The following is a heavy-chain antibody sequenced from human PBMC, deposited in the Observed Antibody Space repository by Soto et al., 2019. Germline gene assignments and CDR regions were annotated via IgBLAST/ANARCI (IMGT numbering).Heavy chain of an antibody. CDR3: AGEASPLLGGRPGWFDP. CDR1: GGTFSSYA. V-gene: IGHV1-69*12. Sequence: QVQLVQSGAEVKKPGSSVKVSCKASGGTFSSYAISWVRQAPGQGLEWMGGIIPIFGTANYAQKVQGRVTSTAGEATSATDVELSRRRAEDTAVYYRAGEASPLLGGRPGWFDPGGQGALDTVSS. D-gene: IGHD6-6*01. J-gene: IGHJ5*02. CDR2: IIPIFGTA.